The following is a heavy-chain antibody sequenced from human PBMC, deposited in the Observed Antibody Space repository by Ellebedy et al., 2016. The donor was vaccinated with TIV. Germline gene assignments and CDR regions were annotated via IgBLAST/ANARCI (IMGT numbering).Heavy chain of an antibody. CDR2: INPSGGST. D-gene: IGHD4-17*01. CDR1: GYTFTKYY. J-gene: IGHJ6*02. CDR3: ATWTVTTGYYYYGMDV. Sequence: AASVKVSCKASGYTFTKYYMHWVRQAPGQGLEWMGMINPSGGSTTYAQKFQGRVTITRDTSTSTVYMELSSLRSEDTAVYYCATWTVTTGYYYYGMDVWGQGTTVTVSS. V-gene: IGHV1-46*01.